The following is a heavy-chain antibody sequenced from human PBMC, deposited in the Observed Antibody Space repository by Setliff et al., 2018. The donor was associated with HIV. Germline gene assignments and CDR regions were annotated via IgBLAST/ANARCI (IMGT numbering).Heavy chain of an antibody. CDR1: GGSASNSRYY. CDR3: ASRVYYYDSNNFLREEGFDP. D-gene: IGHD3-22*01. V-gene: IGHV4-39*01. J-gene: IGHJ5*02. Sequence: SESLSLTCTVSGGSASNSRYYWAWIRQPPGKGLEYIGSIHYNERTYYNPSLKSRVAISIDTSKNQFSLNLTSVTAADTAVYYCASRVYYYDSNNFLREEGFDPWGQGTLVTVSS. CDR2: IHYNERT.